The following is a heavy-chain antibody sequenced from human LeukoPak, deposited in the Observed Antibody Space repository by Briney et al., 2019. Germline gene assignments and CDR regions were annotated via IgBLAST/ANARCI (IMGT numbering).Heavy chain of an antibody. D-gene: IGHD2-2*01. V-gene: IGHV4-30-4*01. J-gene: IGHJ4*02. CDR1: GGSISSGDYY. Sequence: SQTLSLTCTVSGGSISSGDYYWSWIRQPPGKGLERIGYIYYSGSTYYNPSLKSRVTISVDTSKNQFSLKLSSVTAADTAVYYCAREVGGGYCSSTSCPPGYWGQGTLVTVSS. CDR2: IYYSGST. CDR3: AREVGGGYCSSTSCPPGY.